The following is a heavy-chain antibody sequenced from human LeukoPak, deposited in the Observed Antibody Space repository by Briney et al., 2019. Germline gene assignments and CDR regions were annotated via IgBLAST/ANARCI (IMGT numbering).Heavy chain of an antibody. CDR2: ISGSGGST. V-gene: IGHV3-23*01. Sequence: PGGSLRLSCAASGFTFSSYAMSWVRQAPGKGLEWVSAISGSGGSTYYADSVKGRFTISRDNSKNTLYLQMNSLRAEDTAVYYCAKSGYDFWSGFNYMDVWGKGTTVTVSS. CDR3: AKSGYDFWSGFNYMDV. CDR1: GFTFSSYA. J-gene: IGHJ6*03. D-gene: IGHD3-3*01.